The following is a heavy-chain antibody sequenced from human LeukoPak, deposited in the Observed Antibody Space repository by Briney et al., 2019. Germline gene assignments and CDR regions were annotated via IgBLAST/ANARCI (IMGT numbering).Heavy chain of an antibody. V-gene: IGHV1-69*04. CDR2: IVPFLPTA. J-gene: IGHJ4*02. Sequence: SVKVSCKASGGTFSSRYGISWVRQAPGQGLEWMGRIVPFLPTAYYEQKFQGRVTITADKSTDTVYMELSNLRSEDTALYYCAKDQNYESSGYYGGFDCWGQGTLVTVSS. CDR1: GGTFSSRYG. CDR3: AKDQNYESSGYYGGFDC. D-gene: IGHD3-22*01.